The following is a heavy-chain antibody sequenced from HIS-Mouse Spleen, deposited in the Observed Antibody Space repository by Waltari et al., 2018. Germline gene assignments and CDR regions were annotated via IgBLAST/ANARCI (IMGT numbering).Heavy chain of an antibody. Sequence: QLQLQESGPGLVKPLETLSLTCTVPGGSLSSSSYYWGRIRQPPGKGLEWIGSIYYSGSTYYNPSLKSRVTISVDTSKNQFSLKLSSVTAADTAVYYCAAQLERHGGYYYYGMDVWGQGTTVTVSS. J-gene: IGHJ6*02. CDR3: AAQLERHGGYYYYGMDV. V-gene: IGHV4-39*07. CDR1: GGSLSSSSYY. CDR2: IYYSGST. D-gene: IGHD1-1*01.